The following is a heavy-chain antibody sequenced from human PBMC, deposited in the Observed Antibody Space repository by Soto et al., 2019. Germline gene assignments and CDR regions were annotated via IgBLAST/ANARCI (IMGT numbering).Heavy chain of an antibody. J-gene: IGHJ3*02. CDR1: GYTFTGNY. D-gene: IGHD6-6*01. CDR2: INPNSGGT. V-gene: IGHV1-2*02. CDR3: ARDGDSSSSFDI. Sequence: QVQLVQSGAEVKKHGASVKVSCKDSGYTFTGNYMHWVRQAPGQGLEWMGWINPNSGGTNYAQKFQGRVTVTRDTSISTAYMELSRLRSDDTAVYYCARDGDSSSSFDIWGQGTMVTVSS.